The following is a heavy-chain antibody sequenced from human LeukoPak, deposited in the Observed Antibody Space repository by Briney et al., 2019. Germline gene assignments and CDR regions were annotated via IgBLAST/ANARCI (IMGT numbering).Heavy chain of an antibody. D-gene: IGHD6-19*01. CDR2: IGGSGSNT. Sequence: PGGSLRLSCAASGFTFSNYGMSWVRQAPGKGLEWVSFIGGSGSNTYYADSVKGRFTISRDNSKNTLYLQMNSLRAEDTAVYYCAKEYSSGWYDFDYWGQGTLVTVSS. CDR3: AKEYSSGWYDFDY. CDR1: GFTFSNYG. V-gene: IGHV3-23*01. J-gene: IGHJ4*02.